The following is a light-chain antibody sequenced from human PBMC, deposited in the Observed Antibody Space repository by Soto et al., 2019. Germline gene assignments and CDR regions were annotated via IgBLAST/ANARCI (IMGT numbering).Light chain of an antibody. CDR3: QHRHSYPIT. CDR2: TAS. V-gene: IGKV1-9*01. Sequence: DIQLTQSPSFVSASVGDRVTITCRASQGISSYLAWYQQKPGKAPKLLIHTASTLQSGVPSRFRGSGTGTECTKPPSTLQPEDFATYYCQHRHSYPITFGQGTRLEIK. CDR1: QGISSY. J-gene: IGKJ5*01.